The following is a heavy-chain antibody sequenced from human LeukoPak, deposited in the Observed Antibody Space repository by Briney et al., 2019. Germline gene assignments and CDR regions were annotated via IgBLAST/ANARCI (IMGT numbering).Heavy chain of an antibody. D-gene: IGHD6-6*01. CDR1: GFTFSSHG. CDR2: ISYDGSYK. CDR3: AKDASIASRASPDY. J-gene: IGHJ4*02. V-gene: IGHV3-30*18. Sequence: GGSLRLSCAASGFTFSSHGMHWVRQAPGKGLEWVAVISYDGSYKYYADSVKGQFTISRDNSKNTLYLQMNNLRPEDTAVYYCAKDASIASRASPDYWGQGAQVTVSS.